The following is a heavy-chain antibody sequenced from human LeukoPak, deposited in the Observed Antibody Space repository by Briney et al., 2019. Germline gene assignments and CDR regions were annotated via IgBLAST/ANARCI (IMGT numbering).Heavy chain of an antibody. J-gene: IGHJ4*02. Sequence: ASVEVSCKASGYTFTSYGISWVRQAPGQGLEWMGWISGYNGNTNYVQKFRGRITMTTDTSTSTAYLQLRSLSSDDTALYYCARDLSLGRHDDGEPFDSWGQGTLVTVSS. V-gene: IGHV1-18*01. CDR1: GYTFTSYG. CDR2: ISGYNGNT. CDR3: ARDLSLGRHDDGEPFDS. D-gene: IGHD4-17*01.